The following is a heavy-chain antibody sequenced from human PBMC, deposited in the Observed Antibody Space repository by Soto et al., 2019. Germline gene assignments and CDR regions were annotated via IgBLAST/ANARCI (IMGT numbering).Heavy chain of an antibody. CDR1: GFTVSSNY. Sequence: EVQLVESGGGLIQPGGSLRLSCAASGFTVSSNYMSWVRQAPGKGLEWVSVIYSGGSTYYADSVKGRFTISRDNSKNTMYLQMNSLRAEDTAVYYCARVPTQLEEASDYWGQGTLVTVSS. CDR2: IYSGGST. CDR3: ARVPTQLEEASDY. D-gene: IGHD6-13*01. J-gene: IGHJ4*02. V-gene: IGHV3-53*01.